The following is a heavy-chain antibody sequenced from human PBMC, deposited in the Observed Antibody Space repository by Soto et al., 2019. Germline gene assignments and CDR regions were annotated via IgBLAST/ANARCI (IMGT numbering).Heavy chain of an antibody. Sequence: SETLSLTCAVYGGSFSGYYWGWIRQPPGKGLEWIGEINHSGSTNYNPSLKSRVTISVDTSKNQFSLNLSSVTAADTAVYYCARGRLRGRYFDWLFPPSYYFDYWGQGTLVTVSS. CDR2: INHSGST. J-gene: IGHJ4*02. D-gene: IGHD3-9*01. CDR3: ARGRLRGRYFDWLFPPSYYFDY. CDR1: GGSFSGYY. V-gene: IGHV4-34*01.